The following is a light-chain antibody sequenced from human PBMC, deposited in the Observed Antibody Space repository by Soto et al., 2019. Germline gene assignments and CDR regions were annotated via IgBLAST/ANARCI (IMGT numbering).Light chain of an antibody. CDR2: DAS. CDR3: QQYGSSPQT. V-gene: IGKV3-20*01. CDR1: QSVSGRY. J-gene: IGKJ1*01. Sequence: EIVLTQSPGTLSLSPGERATLSCRASQSVSGRYLAWYQQKPGQAPRLLIYDASTRATGIPDRFSGSGSRTDFTLTISRLEPEDFAVYYCQQYGSSPQTFGQGTKVDIK.